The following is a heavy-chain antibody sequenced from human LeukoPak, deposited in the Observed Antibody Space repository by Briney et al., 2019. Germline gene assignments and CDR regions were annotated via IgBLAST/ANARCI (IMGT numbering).Heavy chain of an antibody. D-gene: IGHD3-10*01. CDR2: ISPSGDIT. CDR3: ARGLEFRFGEPNDAFDI. Sequence: GGSLRLSCAASGFIFSSRGMNWVRQAPGKGLEWVSGISPSGDITYYADSVKGRFTISRDNSKNTLYLQMNSLRAEDTAVYYCARGLEFRFGEPNDAFDIRGQGTMVTVSS. CDR1: GFIFSSRG. J-gene: IGHJ3*02. V-gene: IGHV3-23*01.